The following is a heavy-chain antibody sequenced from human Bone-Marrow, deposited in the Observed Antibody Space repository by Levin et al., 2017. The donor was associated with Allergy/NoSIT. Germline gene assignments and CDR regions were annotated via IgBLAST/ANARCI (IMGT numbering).Heavy chain of an antibody. CDR1: GYTFTSYG. D-gene: IGHD3-3*01. CDR3: AREGHDFWSGSVDV. V-gene: IGHV1-18*01. J-gene: IGHJ6*04. Sequence: GESLKISCKASGYTFTSYGISWVRQAPGQGLEWMGWISAYNGNTNYAQKLQGRVTMTTDTSTSTAYMELRSLRSDDTAVYYCAREGHDFWSGSVDVWGKGTTVTVSS. CDR2: ISAYNGNT.